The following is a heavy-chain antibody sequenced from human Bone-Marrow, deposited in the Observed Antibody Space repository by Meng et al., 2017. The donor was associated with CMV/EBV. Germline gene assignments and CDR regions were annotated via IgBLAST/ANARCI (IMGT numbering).Heavy chain of an antibody. CDR2: ISGSGGST. J-gene: IGHJ4*02. CDR3: ARDGLGHYGGNSGFDY. Sequence: GGSLRLSCAASGFTFSSYAMSWVRQAPGKGLEWVSAISGSGGSTYYADSVKGRFTISRDNSKNTLYLQMNSLRAEDTAVYYCARDGLGHYGGNSGFDYWGQGTLVTVSS. D-gene: IGHD4-23*01. CDR1: GFTFSSYA. V-gene: IGHV3-23*01.